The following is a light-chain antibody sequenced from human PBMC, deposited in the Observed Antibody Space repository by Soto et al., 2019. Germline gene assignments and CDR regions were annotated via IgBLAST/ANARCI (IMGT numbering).Light chain of an antibody. Sequence: DIQMTQSPSTLSASVGDRVTITCRAGQSISNWLAWYQQKPGKAPKLLIYDASSLDSRVPSRFSGSGSGTEFTLTISSLQPDDFATYYCQQYNSYPYTFGQGTKVEIK. CDR2: DAS. CDR3: QQYNSYPYT. J-gene: IGKJ2*01. V-gene: IGKV1-5*01. CDR1: QSISNW.